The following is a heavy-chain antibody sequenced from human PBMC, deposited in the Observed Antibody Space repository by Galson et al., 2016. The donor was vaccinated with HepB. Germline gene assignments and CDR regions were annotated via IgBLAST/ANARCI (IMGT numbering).Heavy chain of an antibody. J-gene: IGHJ4*02. CDR3: VRQVVGAANFEY. CDR2: IYPRDSDT. V-gene: IGHV5-51*01. CDR1: RDLLRNYW. Sequence: QSGAEVKKPGESLKISCAGSRDLLRNYWIGWVRQQPGKGLEWMGIIYPRDSDTRYSPSFQGQITISADDPINTAYLQWSSLKVSDTAIYYCVRQVVGAANFEYWGQGTLVTVSS. D-gene: IGHD2-15*01.